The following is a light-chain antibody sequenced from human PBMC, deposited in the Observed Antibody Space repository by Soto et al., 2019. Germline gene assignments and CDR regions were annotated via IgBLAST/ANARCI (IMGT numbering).Light chain of an antibody. CDR2: KAS. CDR3: QRYNSYSYT. CDR1: QSISSW. V-gene: IGKV1-5*03. Sequence: DIQMTQSPSTLSASVGDRVTITCRASQSISSWLAWYQQKPGKAPKLLIYKASSLESGVPSRFSGSGSGTELTLTINSLQPDDFATYYCQRYNSYSYTFGQGTKLEIK. J-gene: IGKJ2*01.